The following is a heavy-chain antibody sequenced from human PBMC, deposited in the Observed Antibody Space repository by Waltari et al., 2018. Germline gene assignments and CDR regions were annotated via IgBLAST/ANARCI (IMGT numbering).Heavy chain of an antibody. J-gene: IGHJ4*02. CDR2: IKGDGSEI. CDR3: ATVRY. Sequence: EVQVFESGGDLVRPGGSLRLSCVALGFNFGNYWMNWVRQIPGKGLEWVAKIKGDGSEILYADSVKGRFTISRDNARNTLYVEMNNLRVEDTAVYFCATVRYWGQGTLVTVSS. V-gene: IGHV3-7*01. CDR1: GFNFGNYW.